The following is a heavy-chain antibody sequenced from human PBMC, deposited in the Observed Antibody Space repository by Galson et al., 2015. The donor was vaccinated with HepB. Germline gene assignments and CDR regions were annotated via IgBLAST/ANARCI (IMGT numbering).Heavy chain of an antibody. J-gene: IGHJ6*02. Sequence: SLRLSCAASGFTFSSYAMHWVRQAPGKGLEWVAVISYDGSNKYYADSVKGRFTISRDNSKNTLYLQMNSLRAEDTAVYYCARRVGGQLERWGGDYYYYGMDVWGQGTTVTVSS. CDR3: ARRVGGQLERWGGDYYYYGMDV. CDR2: ISYDGSNK. CDR1: GFTFSSYA. D-gene: IGHD1-1*01. V-gene: IGHV3-30*04.